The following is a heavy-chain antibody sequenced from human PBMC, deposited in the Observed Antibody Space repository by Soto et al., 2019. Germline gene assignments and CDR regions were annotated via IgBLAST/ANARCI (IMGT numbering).Heavy chain of an antibody. V-gene: IGHV6-1*01. Sequence: QVQLQPPGPALVKPSQTISLSCVISGDSVSSNSAAWNWIRQSPSRGLEWLARTSYRSNWNTDSAISMKHRITISPVTPKNLFSLQLDSVPAEDTAVSYCARQPLATLAISGLDVWGQGTTVTVSS. D-gene: IGHD6-6*01. CDR1: GDSVSSNSAA. CDR2: TSYRSNWNT. J-gene: IGHJ6*01. CDR3: ARQPLATLAISGLDV.